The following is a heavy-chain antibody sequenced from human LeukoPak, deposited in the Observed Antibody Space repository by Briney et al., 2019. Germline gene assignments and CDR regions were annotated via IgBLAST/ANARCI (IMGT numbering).Heavy chain of an antibody. CDR2: IKQEGTQK. Sequence: GGSLRLSCAASGFTFSSYWMSWVRQAPGRGLEWVADIKQEGTQKYYVDSVEGRITISRDNVKNSLYLQMNSLRVEDTAVYYCARDCGSDCSQAFDIWGQGTMVTVSS. J-gene: IGHJ3*02. V-gene: IGHV3-7*05. D-gene: IGHD2-21*02. CDR1: GFTFSSYW. CDR3: ARDCGSDCSQAFDI.